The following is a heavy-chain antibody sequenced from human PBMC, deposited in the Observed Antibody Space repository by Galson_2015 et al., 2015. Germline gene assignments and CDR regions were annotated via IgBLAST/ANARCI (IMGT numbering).Heavy chain of an antibody. Sequence: ETLSLTCTVSGGPISSSSYYWGWIRQPPGKGLEWIGSIYYSGSTYYNPSLKSRVTISVDTSKNQFSLKLSSVTAADTAVYYCARDAPPSFFSQWVPAGAFDIWGQGTMVTVSS. CDR1: GGPISSSSYY. CDR2: IYYSGST. V-gene: IGHV4-39*07. J-gene: IGHJ3*02. CDR3: ARDAPPSFFSQWVPAGAFDI. D-gene: IGHD2-2*01.